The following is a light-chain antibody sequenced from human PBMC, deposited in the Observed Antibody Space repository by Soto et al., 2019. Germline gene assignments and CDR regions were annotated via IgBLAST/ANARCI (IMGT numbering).Light chain of an antibody. V-gene: IGLV2-14*01. CDR3: CSYTSSSIRV. Sequence: QSALTQPASVSGSPGQSITISCTGTSSDVGGYNHVSWYQQHPGKAPKLIIYEVCNRPSGVSNRLSGSKSGNTASLTISGLQADDEADYYCCSYTSSSIRVFGGGTKLTVL. CDR1: SSDVGGYNH. CDR2: EVC. J-gene: IGLJ3*02.